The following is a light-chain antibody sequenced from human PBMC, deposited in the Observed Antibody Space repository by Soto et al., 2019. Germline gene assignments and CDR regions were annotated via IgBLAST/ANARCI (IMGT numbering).Light chain of an antibody. CDR3: QQYESFSVT. Sequence: EIQMTHSPPSRSPSVGGSITITCRASQSISSYFNWYQQKTGKALKXLIYAASSLQSGVPSRFSGIVSGTEFRLNIRPMKPDDGATDDGQQYESFSVTFVQGTRLEIK. V-gene: IGKV1-39*01. CDR1: QSISSY. CDR2: AAS. J-gene: IGKJ5*01.